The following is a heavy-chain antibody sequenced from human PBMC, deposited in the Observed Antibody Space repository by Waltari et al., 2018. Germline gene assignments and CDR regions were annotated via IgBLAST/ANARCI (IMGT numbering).Heavy chain of an antibody. CDR2: MFHDGCS. J-gene: IGHJ5*01. Sequence: QVRLEESGPRLVTPSETLSLTCTVSGYSISNGSYWGWIRQPPGGGRDWIGNMFHDGCSSDNPSLRSRVSISVDTSKNQLSLRLNSVTAADTAIYYCARISSADLAFDSWGHGVPVTVS. CDR3: ARISSADLAFDS. V-gene: IGHV4-38-2*02. CDR1: GYSISNGSY.